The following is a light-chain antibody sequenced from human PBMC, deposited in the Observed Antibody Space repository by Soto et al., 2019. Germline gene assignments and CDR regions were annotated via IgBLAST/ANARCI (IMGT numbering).Light chain of an antibody. Sequence: DIQLTQSPSFLSASVGDRVTITCRASQGISSYVAWYQQKPGKAPKLLIFCASILQSGVASRFSGSGSGTEFTLTISSLQPEDVATYYCQQLNSYSIFTFGPGTTVDI. J-gene: IGKJ3*01. CDR1: QGISSY. V-gene: IGKV1-9*01. CDR3: QQLNSYSIFT. CDR2: CAS.